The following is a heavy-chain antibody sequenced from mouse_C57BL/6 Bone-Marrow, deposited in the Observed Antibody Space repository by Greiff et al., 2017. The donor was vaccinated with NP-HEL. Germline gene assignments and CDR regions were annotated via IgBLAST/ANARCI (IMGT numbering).Heavy chain of an antibody. CDR1: GFNFTDDY. Sequence: EVHVVESGAELVRPGASVKLSCTASGFNFTDDYMHWVKQRPEQGLEWIGWIDPENGDTEYASKFPGKATITADTSSNTAYLQLSSLTSEDSAVFCYTLERWGQGTLVTVSA. V-gene: IGHV14-4*01. CDR2: IDPENGDT. J-gene: IGHJ3*01. CDR3: TLER.